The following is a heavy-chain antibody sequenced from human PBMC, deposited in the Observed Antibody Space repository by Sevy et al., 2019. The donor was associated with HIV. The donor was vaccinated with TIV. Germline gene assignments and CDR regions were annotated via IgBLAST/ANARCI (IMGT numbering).Heavy chain of an antibody. CDR2: IIPIFGTA. Sequence: ASVKVSCKASGGTFSSYAISWVRQAPGQGLEWMGGIIPIFGTANYAQKFQGRVTITADESTSTAYMELSSLRSEDTAVYYCARDLSATSYFDYWGQGTLVTVSS. CDR3: ARDLSATSYFDY. J-gene: IGHJ4*02. V-gene: IGHV1-69*13. CDR1: GGTFSSYA.